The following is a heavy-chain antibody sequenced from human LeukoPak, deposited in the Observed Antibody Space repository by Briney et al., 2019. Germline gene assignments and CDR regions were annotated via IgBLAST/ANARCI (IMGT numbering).Heavy chain of an antibody. V-gene: IGHV4-34*01. CDR2: INHSGST. Sequence: SETLSLTCAVYGGSFSGYYWSWIRQPPGKGLEWTGEINHSGSTNYNPSLKSRVTISVDTSKNQFSLKLSSVTAADTAVYYCARGPYCSGGSCYPPYYYYMDVRGKGTTVTVSS. CDR1: GGSFSGYY. D-gene: IGHD2-15*01. J-gene: IGHJ6*03. CDR3: ARGPYCSGGSCYPPYYYYMDV.